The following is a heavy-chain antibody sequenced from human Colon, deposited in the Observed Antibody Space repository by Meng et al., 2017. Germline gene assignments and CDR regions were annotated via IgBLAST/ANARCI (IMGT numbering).Heavy chain of an antibody. CDR3: TTWYGEY. CDR1: GDSVSSNRAL. D-gene: IGHD3-10*01. V-gene: IGHV6-1*01. Sequence: QVPLQQSGPGLVTPSQTLSLPCAISGDSVSSNRALWHWVRQSPSRGLEWLGQTYYRSEWQNHYGVSVKSRITINADTSRNHFSLHLNSVTPEDTAVYYCTTWYGEYWGQGTLVTVSS. CDR2: TYYRSEWQN. J-gene: IGHJ4*02.